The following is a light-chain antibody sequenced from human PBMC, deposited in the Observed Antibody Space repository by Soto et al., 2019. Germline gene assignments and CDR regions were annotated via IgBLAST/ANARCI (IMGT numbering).Light chain of an antibody. Sequence: EIVLTQSPGTLSLSPGERATLSCSASQRVSSSYLAWYQQKPGQAPRLLIYGASSRATGIPDRFSGSGAGTDVTLTLSRLEPEDFAVYYGHQYDSSPLTFGGGTKVEIK. CDR1: QRVSSSY. CDR3: HQYDSSPLT. J-gene: IGKJ4*01. V-gene: IGKV3-20*01. CDR2: GAS.